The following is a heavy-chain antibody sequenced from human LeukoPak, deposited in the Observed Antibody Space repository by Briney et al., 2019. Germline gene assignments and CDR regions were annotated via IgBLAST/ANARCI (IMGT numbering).Heavy chain of an antibody. CDR2: IYYSGST. CDR3: ARHSALSGSGSYCFDY. J-gene: IGHJ4*02. V-gene: IGHV4-39*01. CDR1: GGSIRSSSYY. D-gene: IGHD3-10*01. Sequence: SETLSLTCTGSGGSIRSSSYYWGWIRQPPGKGLEWIGRIYYSGSTYYNPSLKSRVTISVDTSKNQFSLKLSSVTAADTAVYYCARHSALSGSGSYCFDYWGQGTLVTVSS.